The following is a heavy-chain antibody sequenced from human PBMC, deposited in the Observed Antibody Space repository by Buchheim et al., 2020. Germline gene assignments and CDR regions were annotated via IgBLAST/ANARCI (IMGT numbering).Heavy chain of an antibody. J-gene: IGHJ4*02. CDR1: GFTFSSYS. V-gene: IGHV3-48*04. Sequence: EVQLAESGGGLVQPGGSLRLSCAASGFTFSSYSMNWVRQAPGKGLEWVSYISSSSSTIYDADSVKGRFTISRDNAKNSLYLQMNSLRAEDTAVYYCARDGSSWYLGVFDYWGQGTL. CDR2: ISSSSSTI. D-gene: IGHD6-13*01. CDR3: ARDGSSWYLGVFDY.